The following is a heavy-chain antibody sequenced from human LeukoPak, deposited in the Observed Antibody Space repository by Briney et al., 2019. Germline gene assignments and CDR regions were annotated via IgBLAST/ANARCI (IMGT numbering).Heavy chain of an antibody. V-gene: IGHV4-39*07. J-gene: IGHJ6*03. D-gene: IGHD3-10*01. CDR2: IYYHENT. CDR3: AREVEGSGTYYHYSFYMDV. CDR1: GGSISSSSDY. Sequence: SGTLSLTCTVSGGSISSSSDYWGWIRQAPGKGLEWIGRIYYHENTYYNSSLKSRVTISVDTSKNQFSLKLNSVTAADTAVYYCAREVEGSGTYYHYSFYMDVWGKGSTVTVSS.